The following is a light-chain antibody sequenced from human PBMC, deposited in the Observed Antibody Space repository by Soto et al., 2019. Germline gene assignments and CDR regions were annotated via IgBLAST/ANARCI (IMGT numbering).Light chain of an antibody. Sequence: EVVMTQSPVTLSVSPGESAALSCRASQTITTNLAWYQQKPGQAPRLLIYSASSRATGLPARFSGSGSGTEFTLTISSLESEDLGVYHCQQYNKWPNTFGQGTRLEMK. CDR2: SAS. J-gene: IGKJ2*01. CDR1: QTITTN. V-gene: IGKV3-15*01. CDR3: QQYNKWPNT.